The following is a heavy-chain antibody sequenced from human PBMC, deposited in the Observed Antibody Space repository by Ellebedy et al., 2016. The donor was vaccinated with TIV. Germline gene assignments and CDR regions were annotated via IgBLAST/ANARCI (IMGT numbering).Heavy chain of an antibody. V-gene: IGHV3-23*01. Sequence: GESLKISCAASGFTFSRSAMSWVRQAPGKGLEWVSQISSWDYGGGTYYTDSVRGRFTISRDDSRNTVYLQMNNLRDEDTAVYYCARHLVPANYFYGTDVWGQGTTVTVSS. CDR1: GFTFSRSA. CDR2: ISSWDYGGGT. J-gene: IGHJ6*02. CDR3: ARHLVPANYFYGTDV. D-gene: IGHD2-2*01.